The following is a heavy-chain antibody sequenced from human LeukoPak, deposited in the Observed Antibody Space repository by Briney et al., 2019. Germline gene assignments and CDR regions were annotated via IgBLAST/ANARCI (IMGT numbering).Heavy chain of an antibody. J-gene: IGHJ4*02. V-gene: IGHV3-7*03. Sequence: PGGSLRLSCAASGFTFSNYWMTWVRQAPGKGLEWVANIKQDGSEKYCVDSVKGRFTISRDNATNSLYLQMNSLRAEDTAVYYRARAMHSWGQGTLVTVSS. CDR3: ARAMHS. CDR1: GFTFSNYW. CDR2: IKQDGSEK.